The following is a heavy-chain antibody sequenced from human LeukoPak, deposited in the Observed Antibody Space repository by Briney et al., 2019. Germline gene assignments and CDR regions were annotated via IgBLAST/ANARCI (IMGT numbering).Heavy chain of an antibody. CDR3: AREVVPRHYGMDV. J-gene: IGHJ6*02. CDR2: IYYSGST. Sequence: PSETLSLTCTVSGGSISSYYWSWIRQPPGKGPEWIGYIYYSGSTNYNPSLKSRVTISVDTSKNQFSLKLSSVTAADTAVYYCAREVVPRHYGMDVWGQGTTVTVSS. V-gene: IGHV4-59*01. D-gene: IGHD2-2*01. CDR1: GGSISSYY.